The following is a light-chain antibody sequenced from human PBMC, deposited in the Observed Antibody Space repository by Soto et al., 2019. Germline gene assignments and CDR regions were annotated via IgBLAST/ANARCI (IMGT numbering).Light chain of an antibody. J-gene: IGKJ1*01. V-gene: IGKV3-20*01. Sequence: EIVSTKSPDTLSLSPREGATLSCMASQSVSSNYLAWYQQKPGQAPRLLIYGASNRATGIPDRFSGSGSGTDFTLTISRLEPEDFAVYYCQQYGSSGTVGQVTKVEVK. CDR2: GAS. CDR3: QQYGSSGT. CDR1: QSVSSNY.